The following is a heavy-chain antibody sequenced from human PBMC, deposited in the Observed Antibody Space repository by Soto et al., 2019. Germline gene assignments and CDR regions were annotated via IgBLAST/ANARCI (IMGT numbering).Heavy chain of an antibody. Sequence: SPRHENKKGLEWMGGIIPIFGTANYAQKFQGRVTITADESTSTAYMELSSLRSEDTAVYYCARDLLHYDFIPPVFTNGLAFWGHRT. J-gene: IGHJ4*01. V-gene: IGHV1-69*01. CDR2: IIPIFGTA. D-gene: IGHD3-3*01. CDR3: ARDLLHYDFIPPVFTNGLAF.